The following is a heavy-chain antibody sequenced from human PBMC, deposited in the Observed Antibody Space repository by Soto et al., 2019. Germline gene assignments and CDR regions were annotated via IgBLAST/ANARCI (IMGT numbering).Heavy chain of an antibody. V-gene: IGHV4-31*03. CDR2: IYYSGST. J-gene: IGHJ4*02. D-gene: IGHD6-6*01. CDR3: ARAEEAARHFDY. Sequence: PSETLSLTCTVSGGSISSGGYYWSWIRQHPGKGLEWIGYIYYSGSTYYNPSLKSRVTISVDTSKNQFSLKLSSVTAADTAVYYWARAEEAARHFDYWGQGTLVTVSS. CDR1: GGSISSGGYY.